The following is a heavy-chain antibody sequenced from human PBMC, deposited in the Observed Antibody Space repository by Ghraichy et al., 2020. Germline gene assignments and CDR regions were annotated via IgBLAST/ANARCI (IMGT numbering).Heavy chain of an antibody. Sequence: GGSLRLSCAASGFTVSSNYMNWVRQAPGKRLEWVSVIYSGGSTYYADSVKGRFTISRDYSKNTLYLQMNSLRAEDTAVYYCARLSRFGELLNSYSYCYGMDVWGQGTTVTVSS. CDR2: IYSGGST. CDR1: GFTVSSNY. CDR3: ARLSRFGELLNSYSYCYGMDV. J-gene: IGHJ6*02. V-gene: IGHV3-66*04. D-gene: IGHD3-10*01.